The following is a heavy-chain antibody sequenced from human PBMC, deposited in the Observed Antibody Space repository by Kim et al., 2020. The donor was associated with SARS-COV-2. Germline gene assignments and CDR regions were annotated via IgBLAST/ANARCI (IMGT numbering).Heavy chain of an antibody. CDR2: ISYDGSNK. CDR3: AKREGSWYGYYYYYGMDV. J-gene: IGHJ6*02. D-gene: IGHD6-13*01. Sequence: GGSLRLSCAASGFTFSSYGMHWVRQAPGKGLEWVAVISYDGSNKYYADSVKGRFTISRDNSKNTLYLQMNSLRAEDTAVYYCAKREGSWYGYYYYYGMDVWGQETTVTVSS. V-gene: IGHV3-30*18. CDR1: GFTFSSYG.